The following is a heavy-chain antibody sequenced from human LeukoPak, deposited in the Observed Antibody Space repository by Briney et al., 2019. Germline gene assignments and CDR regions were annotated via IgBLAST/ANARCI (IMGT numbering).Heavy chain of an antibody. D-gene: IGHD1-26*01. J-gene: IGHJ5*02. CDR1: GGSISSYS. CDR2: IDDSGST. Sequence: SETLSLTCTVSGGSISSYSWSWIRQPPGKGLEWIGYIDDSGSTNFNPSLKSRVTMAVDTSKNQFSLKLNSVTAADTAVYYCARGRLTVGPWGQGTLVTVSA. V-gene: IGHV4-59*01. CDR3: ARGRLTVGP.